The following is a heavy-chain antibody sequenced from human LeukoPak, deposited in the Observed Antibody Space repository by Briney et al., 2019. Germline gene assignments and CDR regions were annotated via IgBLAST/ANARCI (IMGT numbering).Heavy chain of an antibody. CDR2: MNPNSGNT. CDR3: ARGRWTGYCSSTNCYSGLDP. V-gene: IGHV1-8*01. Sequence: ASVKVSCKASGYTFTSYDINWVRQATGQGLEWMGWMNPNSGNTGYAQKFQGRVTMTRNTAINTAYMELSSLRSDDTAVYYCARGRWTGYCSSTNCYSGLDPWGQGTLVTVSS. J-gene: IGHJ5*02. CDR1: GYTFTSYD. D-gene: IGHD2-2*02.